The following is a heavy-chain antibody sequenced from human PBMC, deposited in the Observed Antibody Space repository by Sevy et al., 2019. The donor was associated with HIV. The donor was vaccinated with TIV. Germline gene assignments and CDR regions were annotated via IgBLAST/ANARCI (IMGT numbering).Heavy chain of an antibody. J-gene: IGHJ4*02. CDR2: ISGSGGNT. D-gene: IGHD5-18*01. Sequence: GGSLRLSCAASGFTFSSYAMSWVRQAPGKGLEWVSTISGSGGNTFYADSVKGRFTISRDNCKNTLYLQMNSLRAEDTAVYYCAKDDNYAIDYWGQGTLVTVSS. CDR3: AKDDNYAIDY. V-gene: IGHV3-23*01. CDR1: GFTFSSYA.